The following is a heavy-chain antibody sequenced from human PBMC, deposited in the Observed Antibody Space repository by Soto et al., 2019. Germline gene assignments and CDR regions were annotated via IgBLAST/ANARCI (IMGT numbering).Heavy chain of an antibody. V-gene: IGHV3-23*01. J-gene: IGHJ4*02. CDR2: VSGSGGST. D-gene: IGHD4-17*01. Sequence: PGGSLRLSCAASGFTFSSYDMHWVRQATGKGLEWVSAVSGSGGSTYYAGSVKGRFTISRDNSKNTLFLQMNSLRAEDTAVYYCAKDSVTTSFDYWGQGNLVTV. CDR1: GFTFSSYD. CDR3: AKDSVTTSFDY.